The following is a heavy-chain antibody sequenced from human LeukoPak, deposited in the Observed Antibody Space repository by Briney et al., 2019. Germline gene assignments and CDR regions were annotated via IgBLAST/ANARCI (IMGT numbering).Heavy chain of an antibody. CDR3: TTENDYVWGSYRFDDY. CDR2: IKGKTDGGTT. V-gene: IGHV3-15*01. CDR1: GFTFSSYW. D-gene: IGHD3-16*02. Sequence: GGSLRLSCVASGFTFSSYWMSWVRQAPGKGLEWVGHIKGKTDGGTTDYAAPVKGRFTISRDDSKNTLYLQMNSLKTEDTAVYSCTTENDYVWGSYRFDDYWGQGTLVTVSS. J-gene: IGHJ4*02.